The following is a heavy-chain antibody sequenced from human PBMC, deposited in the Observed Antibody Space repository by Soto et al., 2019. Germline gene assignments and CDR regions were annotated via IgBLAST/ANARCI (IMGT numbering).Heavy chain of an antibody. CDR1: GYTFAGYA. V-gene: IGHV1-3*01. J-gene: IGHJ4*02. Sequence: QVPLVQSGAEVKKPGASVKVSCKASGYTFAGYAMQWVRQAPGQRLEWMGWINGGNGYTKYSQKFQGRVTITRDTSASTAYMELSSLTSEDTAVYYCARGLYSNPHFDYWGQGTLVTVSS. CDR3: ARGLYSNPHFDY. CDR2: INGGNGYT. D-gene: IGHD4-4*01.